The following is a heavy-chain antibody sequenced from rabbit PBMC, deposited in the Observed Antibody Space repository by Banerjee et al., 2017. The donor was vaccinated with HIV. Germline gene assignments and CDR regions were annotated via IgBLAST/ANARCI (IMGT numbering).Heavy chain of an antibody. V-gene: IGHV1S45*01. CDR2: IYTDGRDDT. CDR1: GFTLSSSYW. J-gene: IGHJ4*01. Sequence: QLEESGGGLVKPGGCLELFCKASGFTLSSSYWICWVRQAPGKGLEWIAGIYTDGRDDTYYASWAKGRFTISKTSSTTVTLQMTSLTAADTATYFCARDFNLWGPGTLVTVS. CDR3: ARDFNL.